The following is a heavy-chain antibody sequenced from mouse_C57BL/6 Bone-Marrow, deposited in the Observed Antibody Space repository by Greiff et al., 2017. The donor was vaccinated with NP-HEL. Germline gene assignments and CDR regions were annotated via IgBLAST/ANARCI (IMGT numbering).Heavy chain of an antibody. Sequence: EVQLVESGGGLVQPGGSMKLSCAASGFTFSDAWMDWVRQSPEKGLEWVAEIRNKANNHATYYAESVKGRFTISRDDSKSSVYLQMNSLRAEDTGIYYCTRPIYYYGSSRYFDVWGTGTTVTVSS. CDR2: IRNKANNHAT. J-gene: IGHJ1*03. CDR1: GFTFSDAW. CDR3: TRPIYYYGSSRYFDV. V-gene: IGHV6-6*01. D-gene: IGHD1-1*01.